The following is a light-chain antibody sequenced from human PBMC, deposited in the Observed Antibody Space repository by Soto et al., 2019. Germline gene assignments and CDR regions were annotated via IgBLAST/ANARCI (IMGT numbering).Light chain of an antibody. Sequence: QSALTQPASVSGSPGQSITISCTGTSSDVGGYNYVSWYQQHPGKAPKLMIYDVSDRPSGVSNRFSGSKSGNTASLTISGLQAEDEADYYCNSYTSGSTRYVFGTGTKVTVL. J-gene: IGLJ1*01. CDR1: SSDVGGYNY. CDR2: DVS. CDR3: NSYTSGSTRYV. V-gene: IGLV2-14*01.